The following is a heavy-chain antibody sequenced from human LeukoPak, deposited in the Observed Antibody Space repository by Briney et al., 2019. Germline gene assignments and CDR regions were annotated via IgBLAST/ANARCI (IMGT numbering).Heavy chain of an antibody. CDR2: MNPNSGNT. CDR1: GYTFTSYG. CDR3: ARLWPSYYYYYMDV. Sequence: ASVKVSCKASGYTFTSYGIGWVRQAPGQGLEWMGWMNPNSGNTGYAQKFQGRVTMTRNTSISTAYMELSSLRSEDTAVYYCARLWPSYYYYYMDVWGKGTTVTISS. D-gene: IGHD3-10*01. V-gene: IGHV1-8*02. J-gene: IGHJ6*03.